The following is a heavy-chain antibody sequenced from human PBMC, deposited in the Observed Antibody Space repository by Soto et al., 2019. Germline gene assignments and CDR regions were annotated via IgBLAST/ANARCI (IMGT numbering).Heavy chain of an antibody. D-gene: IGHD2-2*01. J-gene: IGHJ4*02. V-gene: IGHV3-23*01. Sequence: GGSLRLSCAASGFTFSSYAMSWVRQAPGKGLEWVSAISGSGGNTYYADSVKGRFTISRDNSKNTLYLQMNSLRAEDTAVYYCAKDREDQLLYFDYWGQGTLVTVSS. CDR1: GFTFSSYA. CDR3: AKDREDQLLYFDY. CDR2: ISGSGGNT.